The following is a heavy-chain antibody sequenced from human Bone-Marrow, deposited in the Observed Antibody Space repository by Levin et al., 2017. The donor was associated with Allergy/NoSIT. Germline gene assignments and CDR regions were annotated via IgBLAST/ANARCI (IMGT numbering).Heavy chain of an antibody. CDR3: AKDNKEYSSSWYWF. V-gene: IGHV3-23*01. Sequence: GGSLRLSCAASGFTFSSYAMSWVRQAPGKGLEWVSAISGSGGSTYYADSVKGRFTISRDNSKNTLYLQMNSLRAEDTAVYYCAKDNKEYSSSWYWFWGQGTMVTVSS. J-gene: IGHJ3*01. CDR1: GFTFSSYA. CDR2: ISGSGGST. D-gene: IGHD6-13*01.